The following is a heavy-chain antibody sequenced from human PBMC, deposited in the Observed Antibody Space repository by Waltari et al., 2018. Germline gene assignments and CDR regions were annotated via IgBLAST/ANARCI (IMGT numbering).Heavy chain of an antibody. CDR2: ISSSSSYI. Sequence: EVQLVESGGGLVKPGGSPRLSCAASGFTFRSYSMNWVRQAPGKGLEWVSSISSSSSYIYYADSVKGRFTISRDNAKNSLYLQMNSLRAEDTAVYYCARGDSVAGIDYWGQGTLVTVSS. CDR1: GFTFRSYS. J-gene: IGHJ4*02. D-gene: IGHD6-19*01. V-gene: IGHV3-21*01. CDR3: ARGDSVAGIDY.